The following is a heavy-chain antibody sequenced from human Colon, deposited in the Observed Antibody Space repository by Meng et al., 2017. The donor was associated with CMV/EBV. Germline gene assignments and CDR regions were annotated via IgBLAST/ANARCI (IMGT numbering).Heavy chain of an antibody. D-gene: IGHD3-10*01. J-gene: IGHJ4*02. V-gene: IGHV4-31*02. CDR3: ARVGGFSGAMVRGGADY. CDR1: GSLGSGGYY. CDR2: IYDSGST. Sequence: GSLGSGGYYWNWIRQQPGEGLEWIVYIYDSGSTYYNPSLKSRLSISLDTSQNQFSLKLTSVTAADTAVYYCARVGGFSGAMVRGGADYWGQGTLAPSPQ.